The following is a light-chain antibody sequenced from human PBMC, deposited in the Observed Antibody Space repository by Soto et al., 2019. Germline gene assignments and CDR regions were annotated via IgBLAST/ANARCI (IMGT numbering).Light chain of an antibody. J-gene: IGKJ1*01. CDR3: QHYNSYSEA. V-gene: IGKV1-5*03. Sequence: DIQMTQSPSTLSGSVGDRVTITCRASQTISSWLAWYQQKPGKAPKLLIYKASTLKSAVPSRFSGSGSGTEFTITISSLQPDDFATYYCQHYNSYSEAFGQGTKVDIK. CDR1: QTISSW. CDR2: KAS.